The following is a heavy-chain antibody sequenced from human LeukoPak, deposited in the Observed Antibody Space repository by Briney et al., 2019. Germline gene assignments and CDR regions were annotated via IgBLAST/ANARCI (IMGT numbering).Heavy chain of an antibody. CDR3: ARGWGSVGVHFDY. J-gene: IGHJ4*02. D-gene: IGHD1-26*01. CDR2: INQDGSER. Sequence: GGSLRLSCAASGFTFTNYWMSWARQAPGKGLEWVAIINQDGSERYYVDSVKGRFTISRDNAKISLYLQMNSLRAEDTAVHYCARGWGSVGVHFDYWGQGTLVTVSS. V-gene: IGHV3-7*02. CDR1: GFTFTNYW.